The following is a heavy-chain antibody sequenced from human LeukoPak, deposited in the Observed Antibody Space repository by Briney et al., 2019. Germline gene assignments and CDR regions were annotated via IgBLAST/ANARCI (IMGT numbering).Heavy chain of an antibody. Sequence: PSETLSLTCAVYGGSSSGYYWILIRQPPGKGLEWIGEINHSGSTNYNPSLKRRVTISVDTSKNQFSLKLRSVTAADTAEYYCARGRRLGEFDNWGQGTLVTVSS. V-gene: IGHV4-34*01. CDR1: GGSSSGYY. D-gene: IGHD3-16*01. CDR2: INHSGST. J-gene: IGHJ4*02. CDR3: ARGRRLGEFDN.